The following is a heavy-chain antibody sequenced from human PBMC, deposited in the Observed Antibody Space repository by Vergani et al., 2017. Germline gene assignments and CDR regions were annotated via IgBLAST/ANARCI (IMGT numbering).Heavy chain of an antibody. Sequence: EVQLVESGGGLVQPGGSLRLSCAASGFTVSSNYMSWVRQAPGKGLEWVSVIYSGGSTYYADSVKGRFTISRDNSKNTLYLQMNSLRAEDTAVYYCARSPPSMGWLQFTAFDIWGQGTMVTVSS. CDR1: GFTVSSNY. J-gene: IGHJ3*02. D-gene: IGHD5-24*01. CDR2: IYSGGST. V-gene: IGHV3-66*01. CDR3: ARSPPSMGWLQFTAFDI.